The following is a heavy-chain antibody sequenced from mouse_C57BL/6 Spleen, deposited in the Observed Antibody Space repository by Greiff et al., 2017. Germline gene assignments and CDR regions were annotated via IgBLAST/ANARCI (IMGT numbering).Heavy chain of an antibody. CDR2: ISSGSSTI. CDR3: ASPIYDGYYGAMDY. J-gene: IGHJ4*01. Sequence: EVQLKESGGGLVKPGGSLKLSCAASGFTFSDYGMHWVRQAPEKGLEWVAYISSGSSTIYYADTVKGRFTISRDNAKNTLFLQMTSLRSEDTAMYYCASPIYDGYYGAMDYWGQGTSVTVSS. CDR1: GFTFSDYG. V-gene: IGHV5-17*01. D-gene: IGHD2-3*01.